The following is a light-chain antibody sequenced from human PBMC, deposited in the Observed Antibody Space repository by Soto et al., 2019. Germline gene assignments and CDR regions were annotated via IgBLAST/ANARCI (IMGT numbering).Light chain of an antibody. Sequence: NFMLTQPHSVSESPGKTVTISCTRSSGSIASNYVQWYQQRPGSAPTTVIYEDNQRPSGVPDRFSGSIDSSSNSASLTISGLKTEDEADYYCQSYDSSNLRVVFGGGTQLTVL. J-gene: IGLJ2*01. CDR2: EDN. CDR3: QSYDSSNLRVV. CDR1: SGSIASNY. V-gene: IGLV6-57*04.